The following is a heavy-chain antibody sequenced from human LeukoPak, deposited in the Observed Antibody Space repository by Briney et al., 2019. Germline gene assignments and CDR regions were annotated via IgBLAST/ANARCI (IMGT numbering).Heavy chain of an antibody. CDR2: IKPGDSDT. D-gene: IGHD2-21*02. J-gene: IGHJ4*02. V-gene: IGHV5-51*01. Sequence: GESSKISCKGSGYSFTRHWIGWVRQMPGKGLEWMGIIKPGDSDTRYSPSSQGQVTISADKSINTAYLQWSSLKASDTAMYYCAGAAYCGANCYSVGRFDSWGQGTLVTVCS. CDR3: AGAAYCGANCYSVGRFDS. CDR1: GYSFTRHW.